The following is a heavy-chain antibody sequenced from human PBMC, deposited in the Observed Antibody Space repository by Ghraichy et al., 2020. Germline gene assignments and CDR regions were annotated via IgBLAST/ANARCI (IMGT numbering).Heavy chain of an antibody. D-gene: IGHD2-2*01. V-gene: IGHV1-8*01. CDR1: GYTFTSYD. CDR2: MNPNSGNT. Sequence: ASVKVSCKASGYTFTSYDINWVRQATGQGLEWMGWMNPNSGNTGYAQKFQGRVTMTRNTSISTAYMELSSLRSEDTAVYYCAGGRHIVVVPAAMRYYYYGMDVWGQGTTVTVSS. CDR3: AGGRHIVVVPAAMRYYYYGMDV. J-gene: IGHJ6*02.